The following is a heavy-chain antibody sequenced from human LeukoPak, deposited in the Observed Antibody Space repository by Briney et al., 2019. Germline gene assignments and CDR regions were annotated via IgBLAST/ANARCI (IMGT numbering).Heavy chain of an antibody. D-gene: IGHD3-22*01. CDR2: IYYSGST. V-gene: IGHV4-59*12. J-gene: IGHJ4*02. CDR1: GGSISSYY. CDR3: ARGLGYYDSRLSYFDY. Sequence: SETLSLTCTVSGGSISSYYWSWIRQPPGKGLEWIGYIYYSGSTNYNPSLKSRVTISVDTSKNQFSLKLSSVTAADTAVYYCARGLGYYDSRLSYFDYWGQGTLVTVSS.